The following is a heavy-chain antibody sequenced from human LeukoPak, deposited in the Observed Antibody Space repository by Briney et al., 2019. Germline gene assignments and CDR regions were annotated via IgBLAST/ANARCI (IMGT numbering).Heavy chain of an antibody. V-gene: IGHV4-39*07. CDR2: ISYSGNT. J-gene: IGHJ3*02. CDR3: ASGRGLYSFYAFDI. Sequence: PSETLSLTCTVSGGSISSSSYYWGWIRQPPGKGLEWIGSISYSGNTYYNPSLKSQITISVDTSKNQFSLQLSSVTAADTAVYYCASGRGLYSFYAFDIWGQGTMVTVSS. CDR1: GGSISSSSYY. D-gene: IGHD5-18*01.